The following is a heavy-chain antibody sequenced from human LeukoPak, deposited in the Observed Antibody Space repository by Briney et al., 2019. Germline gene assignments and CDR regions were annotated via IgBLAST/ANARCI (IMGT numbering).Heavy chain of an antibody. V-gene: IGHV3-23*01. D-gene: IGHD2-2*01. Sequence: PGGSLRLSCAASGFTFSSYAMSWVRQARGKGLEWVSAVSGSAGTTYYADSVKGRFTISRDNSKNTLYLQMNSLRAEDTALYYCARTPLVRYFDSWGRGTLVTVSS. CDR3: ARTPLVRYFDS. CDR1: GFTFSSYA. CDR2: VSGSAGTT. J-gene: IGHJ4*02.